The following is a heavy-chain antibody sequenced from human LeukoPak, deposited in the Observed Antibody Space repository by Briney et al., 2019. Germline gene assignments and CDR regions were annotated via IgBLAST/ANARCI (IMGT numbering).Heavy chain of an antibody. CDR1: GGSISSYY. D-gene: IGHD3-10*01. J-gene: IGHJ4*02. Sequence: PSETLSLTCTASGGSISSYYWSWIRQPPGKGLEWIGYIYYSGSTNYNPSLKSRVTISVDTSKNQFSLKLSSVTAADAVVYSCASASITMVRGVILTSFDYWGQGTLVTVSS. V-gene: IGHV4-59*01. CDR2: IYYSGST. CDR3: ASASITMVRGVILTSFDY.